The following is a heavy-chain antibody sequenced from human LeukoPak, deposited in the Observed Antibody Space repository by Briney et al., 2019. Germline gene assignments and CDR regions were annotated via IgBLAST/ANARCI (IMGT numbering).Heavy chain of an antibody. J-gene: IGHJ4*02. D-gene: IGHD2-8*01. CDR1: GYTFTSYH. Sequence: ASVTVSCTASGYTFTSYHMHWVGQAPGQGLEWMGKINLSGGSTTYAQKFQGRVTMTRDTSTSTVYMELSSLRSEDTAVYYCARDYVDDIPMIKDYWGQGTLVTVSS. V-gene: IGHV1-46*01. CDR3: ARDYVDDIPMIKDY. CDR2: INLSGGST.